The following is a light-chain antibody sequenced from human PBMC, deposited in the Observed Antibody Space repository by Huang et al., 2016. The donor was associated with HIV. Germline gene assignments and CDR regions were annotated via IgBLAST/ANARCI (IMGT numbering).Light chain of an antibody. CDR1: QSVSSN. V-gene: IGKV3-15*01. J-gene: IGKJ3*01. CDR2: GGS. CDR3: QQYNNWPPEET. Sequence: EIVMPQSPVTLSVSPGERATLSCRASQSVSSNLAWYQQKAGQAPRLLIYGGSTRATVIPARCSGSGSGTEFTLTISSLQSEDFAVYYCQQYNNWPPEETFGPGTKVDIK.